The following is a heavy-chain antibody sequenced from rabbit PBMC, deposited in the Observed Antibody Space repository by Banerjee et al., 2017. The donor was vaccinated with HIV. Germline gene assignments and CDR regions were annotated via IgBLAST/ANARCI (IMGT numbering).Heavy chain of an antibody. D-gene: IGHD2-1*01. CDR1: GFSFSSRYY. Sequence: QSLEESGGDLVKPGASLTLTCTASGFSFSSRYYMCWVRQAPGKGLEWIACIDTRSDSTYYASWAKGRFTISKTSSTAMTVQMTSLAAADTATYFCARDSGYDDYGDYGLWGQGTLVTVS. CDR3: ARDSGYDDYGDYGL. J-gene: IGHJ3*01. V-gene: IGHV1S40*01. CDR2: IDTRSDST.